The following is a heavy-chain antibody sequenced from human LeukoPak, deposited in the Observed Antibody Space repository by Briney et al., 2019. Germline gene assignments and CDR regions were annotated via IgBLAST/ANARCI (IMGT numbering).Heavy chain of an antibody. CDR3: ARFHTSGYYRHFDF. Sequence: PSETLSLTCTVSGGSISTGGYYWSWIRQHPGKGLEWIAYIYYSGSTYYNPSLKSRVTISVDTSKNQFSLKLSSVTAADTAVYYCARFHTSGYYRHFDFWGQGPWSPSPQ. CDR1: GGSISTGGYY. J-gene: IGHJ4*02. D-gene: IGHD3-22*01. V-gene: IGHV4-31*03. CDR2: IYYSGST.